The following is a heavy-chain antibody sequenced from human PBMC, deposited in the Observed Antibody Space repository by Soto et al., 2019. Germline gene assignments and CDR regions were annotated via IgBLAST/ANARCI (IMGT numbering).Heavy chain of an antibody. Sequence: PGESLKISCKGSGYSFTSYWIGWVRQMPGKGLEWMGIIYPGDSDTRYSPSFQGQVTMSADKSISTAYLQWSSLKASDTAMYYCARTYCSSTSCYWKFDYWGQGTLVTV. CDR2: IYPGDSDT. CDR3: ARTYCSSTSCYWKFDY. D-gene: IGHD2-2*01. CDR1: GYSFTSYW. J-gene: IGHJ4*02. V-gene: IGHV5-51*01.